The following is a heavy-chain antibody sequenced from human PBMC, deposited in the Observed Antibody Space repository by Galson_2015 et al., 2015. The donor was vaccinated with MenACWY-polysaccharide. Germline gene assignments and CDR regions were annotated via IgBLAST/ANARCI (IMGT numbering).Heavy chain of an antibody. CDR3: AKGDVVVVAATVAFDY. Sequence: SLRLSCAASGFTFSSYAMSWVRQAPGKGLEWVSAISGSGGSTYYADSVKGRFTISRDNSKNTLYLQMNSLRAEDTAVYYCAKGDVVVVAATVAFDYWGQGTLVTVSS. CDR2: ISGSGGST. CDR1: GFTFSSYA. J-gene: IGHJ4*02. V-gene: IGHV3-23*01. D-gene: IGHD2-15*01.